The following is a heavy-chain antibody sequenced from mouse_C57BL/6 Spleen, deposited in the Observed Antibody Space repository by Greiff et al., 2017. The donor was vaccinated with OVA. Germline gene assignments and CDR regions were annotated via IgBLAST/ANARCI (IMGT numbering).Heavy chain of an antibody. D-gene: IGHD4-1*01. CDR1: GYTFTSSG. CDR3: ARNLDWGYFDY. V-gene: IGHV1-81*01. Sequence: VQRVESGAELARPGASVKLSCKASGYTFTSSGISWVKQRTGQGLEWIGEIYPRSGNTYYNEKFKGKATLTADKSSSTAYMELRSLTSEDSAVYFCARNLDWGYFDYWGQGTTLTVSS. J-gene: IGHJ2*01. CDR2: IYPRSGNT.